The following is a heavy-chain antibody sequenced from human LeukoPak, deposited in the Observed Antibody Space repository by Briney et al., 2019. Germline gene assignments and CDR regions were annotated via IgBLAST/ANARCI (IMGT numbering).Heavy chain of an antibody. D-gene: IGHD3-22*01. CDR3: ASTYYYDSSGYLDDAFDI. CDR1: GGSISSYY. J-gene: IGHJ3*02. Sequence: PSETLSLTCTVSGGSISSYYWSWIRQPPGKGREWVGYIYYSWSTHYNHSLTSRVTISVDTSKNQCSLKLSSVTAADTAVYYCASTYYYDSSGYLDDAFDIWGQGTMVTVSS. V-gene: IGHV4-59*01. CDR2: IYYSWST.